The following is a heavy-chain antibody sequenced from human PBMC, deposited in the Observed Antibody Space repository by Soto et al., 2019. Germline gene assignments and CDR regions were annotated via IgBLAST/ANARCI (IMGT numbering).Heavy chain of an antibody. J-gene: IGHJ6*02. V-gene: IGHV1-8*01. CDR1: GYTFTSYD. Sequence: QVQLVQSGAEVKKPGASVKVSCKASGYTFTSYDINWVRQATGQGLEWMGWMNPNSGNTGYAQKFRGRVTMTRNTYISTAYMELSSLRSEDTAVYYCAGERTGTTSMDVWGQGTTVTVSS. D-gene: IGHD1-1*01. CDR3: AGERTGTTSMDV. CDR2: MNPNSGNT.